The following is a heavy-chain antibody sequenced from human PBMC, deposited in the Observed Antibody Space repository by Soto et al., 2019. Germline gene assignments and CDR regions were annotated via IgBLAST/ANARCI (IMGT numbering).Heavy chain of an antibody. Sequence: QVQLVQSGAEVKKPGASVKVSCKASGYTFTSYGISWVRQDPGQGLEWMGWISAYNGNTNYAQKLQGRVTMTTDTSTSTAYMELRSLRSDDTAVYYCAIGGGGFGYCSGGSCYFDYWGQGTLVTVSS. CDR3: AIGGGGFGYCSGGSCYFDY. V-gene: IGHV1-18*01. CDR1: GYTFTSYG. J-gene: IGHJ4*02. D-gene: IGHD2-15*01. CDR2: ISAYNGNT.